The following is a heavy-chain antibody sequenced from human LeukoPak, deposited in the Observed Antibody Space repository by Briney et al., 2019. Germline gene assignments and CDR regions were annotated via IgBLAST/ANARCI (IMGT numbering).Heavy chain of an antibody. D-gene: IGHD2-15*01. V-gene: IGHV3-48*02. Sequence: GGSLRLSCVASGFTFSTYSMNWARQAPGKGLEWVSYISSSISTVYYADSVRGRFTISRDNAKNSLYLQMNSLRDEDTAVYYCARGCSPGTCSPFDYWGQGPLAPVSS. J-gene: IGHJ4*02. CDR2: ISSSISTV. CDR3: ARGCSPGTCSPFDY. CDR1: GFTFSTYS.